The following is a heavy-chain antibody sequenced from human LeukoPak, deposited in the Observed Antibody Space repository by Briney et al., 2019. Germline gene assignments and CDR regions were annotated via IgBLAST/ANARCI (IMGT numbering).Heavy chain of an antibody. D-gene: IGHD2-15*01. CDR1: GFTFSSYA. CDR3: ARDLSVVVAVMGDAFDI. V-gene: IGHV3-30-3*01. CDR2: ISYDGSNK. Sequence: GGSLRLSCAASGFTFSSYAMHWVRQAPGKGLEWVAVISYDGSNKYYADSVKGRFTISRDNSKNTLYLQMNSLRAEDTAVYYCARDLSVVVAVMGDAFDIWGQGTMVTVSS. J-gene: IGHJ3*02.